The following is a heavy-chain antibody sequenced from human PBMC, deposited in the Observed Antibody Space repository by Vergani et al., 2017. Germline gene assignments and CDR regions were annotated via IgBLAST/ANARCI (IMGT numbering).Heavy chain of an antibody. Sequence: QVQLVQSGAEVKKPGASVKVSCKASGYTFTGYYMHWVRQAPGQGLEWMGWINPNSGGTNYAQKFQGWVTMTRDTSISTAYMELSRLRTDDTAVYYCGRAGGTIDGEKYCYYCDYMDVWGKGTTVTVSS. CDR2: INPNSGGT. D-gene: IGHD4-17*01. CDR1: GYTFTGYY. V-gene: IGHV1-2*04. J-gene: IGHJ6*03. CDR3: GRAGGTIDGEKYCYYCDYMDV.